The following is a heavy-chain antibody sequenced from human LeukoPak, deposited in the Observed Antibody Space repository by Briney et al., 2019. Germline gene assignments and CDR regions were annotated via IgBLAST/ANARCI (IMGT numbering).Heavy chain of an antibody. D-gene: IGHD6-13*01. Sequence: PGGSLRLSCAASGFTVSSNYMSWVRQAPGKGLEWVSDIYSGGSTYYADSVKGRFTISRDNAKNSLYLQMNSLRAEDTAVYYCARGPSIAAAEANVVSDYWGQGTLVTVSS. V-gene: IGHV3-53*01. CDR1: GFTVSSNY. CDR3: ARGPSIAAAEANVVSDY. CDR2: IYSGGST. J-gene: IGHJ4*02.